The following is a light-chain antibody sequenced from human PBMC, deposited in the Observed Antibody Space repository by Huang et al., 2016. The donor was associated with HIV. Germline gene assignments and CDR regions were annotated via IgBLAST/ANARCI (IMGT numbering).Light chain of an antibody. CDR1: QGVSNN. Sequence: EIVMTQSPATLSVSPGERATLSCRASQGVSNNIAWYQQKPGQTPRSLIHGASTRATGIAAKFSGRGSGTDFTLTITSLQPEDSAVYYCQHYNNWPPWTFGSGTQVEI. J-gene: IGKJ1*01. CDR3: QHYNNWPPWT. CDR2: GAS. V-gene: IGKV3D-15*01.